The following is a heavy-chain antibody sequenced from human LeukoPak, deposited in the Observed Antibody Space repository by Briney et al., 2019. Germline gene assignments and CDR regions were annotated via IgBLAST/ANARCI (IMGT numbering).Heavy chain of an antibody. J-gene: IGHJ4*02. CDR2: TYYRSKWHN. V-gene: IGHV6-1*01. CDR1: GDSVSSKSAT. D-gene: IGHD1-26*01. CDR3: ARSALGANDY. Sequence: SQTLSLTCAISGDSVSSKSATWNWIRQSPSRGLEWLGRTYYRSKWHNDFAVSLRSRITINPDTSRNQFSLQLNSVTPEDTAVYYCARSALGANDYWGQGTLVTVSS.